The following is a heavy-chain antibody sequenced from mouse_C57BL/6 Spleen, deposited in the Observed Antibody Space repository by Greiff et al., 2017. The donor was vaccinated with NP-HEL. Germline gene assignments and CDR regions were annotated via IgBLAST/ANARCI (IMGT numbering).Heavy chain of an antibody. CDR1: GYTFTSYW. V-gene: IGHV1-69*01. CDR3: ARSYDYDPWFAY. CDR2: IDPSDSYT. D-gene: IGHD2-4*01. J-gene: IGHJ3*01. Sequence: QVQLQQPGAELVMPGASVKLSCKASGYTFTSYWMHWVKQRPGQGLEWIGEIDPSDSYTNYNQKFKGKSTLTVDKSSSTAYMQLSSLTSEDSAVYYCARSYDYDPWFAYWGQGTLVTVSA.